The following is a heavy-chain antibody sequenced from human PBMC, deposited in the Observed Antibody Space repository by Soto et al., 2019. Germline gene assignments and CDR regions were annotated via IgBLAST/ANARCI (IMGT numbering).Heavy chain of an antibody. Sequence: QVQLVQSGAEVKKPGASVKVSCKASGYTFTSYYMHWVRQAPGQGLEWMGIINPSGGSTSYAQKFQGRVTMTRDTSTSTVYMELSSLRSEDTAVYYCARDPYGFLERGGRDVWGQGTTVTVSS. CDR2: INPSGGST. V-gene: IGHV1-46*01. CDR1: GYTFTSYY. D-gene: IGHD1-1*01. CDR3: ARDPYGFLERGGRDV. J-gene: IGHJ6*02.